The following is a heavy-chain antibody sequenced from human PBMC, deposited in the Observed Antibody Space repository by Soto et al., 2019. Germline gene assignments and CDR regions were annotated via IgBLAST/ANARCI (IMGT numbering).Heavy chain of an antibody. CDR3: AMVDNYATPTPQDV. CDR2: ISRYSGNT. V-gene: IGHV1-18*01. J-gene: IGHJ6*02. D-gene: IGHD5-12*01. Sequence: QVQLVQSGDEVRKPGSSVKVSCKASVYIFVNYGIAWVRQAPGQGLEWMGWISRYSGNTHYASKVQGRLSMTTDTSTSTAYMDLGSLTSDDTAVYYCAMVDNYATPTPQDVWGQGTTVTVS. CDR1: VYIFVNYG.